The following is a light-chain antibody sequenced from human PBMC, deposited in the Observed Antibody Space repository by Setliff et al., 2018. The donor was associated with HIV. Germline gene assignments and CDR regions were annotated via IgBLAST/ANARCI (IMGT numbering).Light chain of an antibody. CDR2: YDD. J-gene: IGLJ1*01. V-gene: IGLV3-21*01. CDR3: QVWESSSSSYV. Sequence: YELTQPPSVSVAPGKTARITCGGNNIGSKGVHWYQQKPGQDPVLVMYYDDDRPSGIPERFSGTNSGNTATLTISRVEAGDEADYYCQVWESSSSSYVFGTGTKVTVL. CDR1: NIGSKG.